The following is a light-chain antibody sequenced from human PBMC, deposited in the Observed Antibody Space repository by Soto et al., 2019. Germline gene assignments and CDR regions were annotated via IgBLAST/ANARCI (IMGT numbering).Light chain of an antibody. Sequence: EIVLTQSPATLSLSPGERATLSCRASQSVSSYLAWYQQKPGQAPRLLIYDASNRATGIPARFSVSGSGTDFTLTISSLEPEDFAVYYCQQRINCPPDTFGQGTKLEIK. CDR3: QQRINCPPDT. CDR2: DAS. CDR1: QSVSSY. J-gene: IGKJ2*01. V-gene: IGKV3-11*01.